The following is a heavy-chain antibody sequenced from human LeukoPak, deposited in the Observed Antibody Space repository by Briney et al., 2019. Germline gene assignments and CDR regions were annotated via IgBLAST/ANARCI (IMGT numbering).Heavy chain of an antibody. Sequence: PGGSLRLSCAASGFTFSSFWMSWVRQAPGKGREWVVNVRQDENERLYVDSVKGLFTISRENAKNSLYLQVNSLRAEDTAVYYCARGGFVVVPAAQTGYSGYDNPLGIAVLPYYFDHWGQGTLVTVPS. D-gene: IGHD2-2*01. CDR3: ARGGFVVVPAAQTGYSGYDNPLGIAVLPYYFDH. CDR2: VRQDENER. V-gene: IGHV3-7*01. J-gene: IGHJ4*02. CDR1: GFTFSSFW.